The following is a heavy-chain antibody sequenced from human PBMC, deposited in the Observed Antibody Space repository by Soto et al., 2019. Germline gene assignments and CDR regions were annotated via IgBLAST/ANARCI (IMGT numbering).Heavy chain of an antibody. CDR1: GFNVSTNY. CDR2: IYSGGTT. J-gene: IGHJ4*02. CDR3: ARGSGSLYYFHY. Sequence: GGSLRLSCAASGFNVSTNYMTWVRQAPGKGLEWVSVIYSGGTTYYADSVKGRFIISRDNFKNTLYLQMNNLRAEDTALYYCARGSGSLYYFHYWGQGTLVSVS. V-gene: IGHV3-53*01. D-gene: IGHD1-26*01.